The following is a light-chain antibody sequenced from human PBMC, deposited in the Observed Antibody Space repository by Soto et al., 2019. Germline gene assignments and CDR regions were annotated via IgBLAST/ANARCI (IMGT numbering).Light chain of an antibody. CDR3: QQYNTYPPTWT. Sequence: DIQMTQSPSTLSASVGDRVTITCRASQSISHWLAWYQQKPGKAPKLLIYDASSLEGGVPSRFSGSGSGTEFTLTISSLQRDDSATYYCQQYNTYPPTWTFGQGTKVDIK. CDR2: DAS. V-gene: IGKV1-5*01. J-gene: IGKJ1*01. CDR1: QSISHW.